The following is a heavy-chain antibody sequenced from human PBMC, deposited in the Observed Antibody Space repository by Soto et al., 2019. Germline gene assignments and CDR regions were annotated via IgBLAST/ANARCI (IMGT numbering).Heavy chain of an antibody. Sequence: SVSNACMNWVRQAPGKGLEWVGRIKSKTDGGTTDYAAPVKGRFTISRDDSKNTLYLQMNSLKTEDTAVYYCTTDPLQLDYWGQGTLVTVSS. V-gene: IGHV3-15*07. CDR1: SVSNAC. J-gene: IGHJ4*02. CDR2: IKSKTDGGTT. CDR3: TTDPLQLDY.